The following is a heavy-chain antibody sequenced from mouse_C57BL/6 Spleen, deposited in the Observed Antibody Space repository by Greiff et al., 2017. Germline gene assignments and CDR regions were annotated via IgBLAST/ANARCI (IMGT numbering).Heavy chain of an antibody. V-gene: IGHV1-72*01. J-gene: IGHJ1*03. CDR1: GYTFTSYW. CDR3: ARVPLWEPYWYFDV. CDR2: FDPNSGGT. D-gene: IGHD2-1*01. Sequence: QVQLQQSGAELVKPGASVKLSCKASGYTFTSYWMHWVKQRPGRGLEWIGRFDPNSGGTKYNEKFKSKATLTVAKPSSTAYMQRSSQTSEDSAVYYCARVPLWEPYWYFDVWGTGTTVTVSS.